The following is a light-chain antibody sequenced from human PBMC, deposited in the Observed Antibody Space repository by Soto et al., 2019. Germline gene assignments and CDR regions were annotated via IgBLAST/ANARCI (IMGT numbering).Light chain of an antibody. V-gene: IGKV3-15*01. CDR2: GAS. CDR3: QQYNNWPPRT. J-gene: IGKJ2*01. Sequence: EMVMTQSPASLSVSPGETATLSCRASQSISNSLAWYQQKPGQAPSLLIYGASTRATGIPARFSGSGSGTEFTLTISSPQSEDSALYYCQQYNNWPPRTFGQGTKLEIK. CDR1: QSISNS.